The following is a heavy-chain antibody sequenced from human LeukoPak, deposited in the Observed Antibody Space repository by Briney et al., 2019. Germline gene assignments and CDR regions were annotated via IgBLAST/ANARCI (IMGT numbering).Heavy chain of an antibody. Sequence: GGSLRLFCAASGFTFSSYGMHWVRQTPGKGLEWVAVIWYDGSNKYYADSVKGRFTISRDNSKNTLYLQMNSLRAEDTAVYYCAREEQQRGYFDYWGQGTLVTVSS. V-gene: IGHV3-33*01. J-gene: IGHJ4*02. CDR1: GFTFSSYG. D-gene: IGHD6-13*01. CDR3: AREEQQRGYFDY. CDR2: IWYDGSNK.